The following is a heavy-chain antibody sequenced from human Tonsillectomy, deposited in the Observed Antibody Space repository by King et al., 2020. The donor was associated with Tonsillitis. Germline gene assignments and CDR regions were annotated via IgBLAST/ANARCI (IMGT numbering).Heavy chain of an antibody. CDR2: IHYSGIT. CDR3: AKYGGDGYNYDN. Sequence: VQLQESGPGLVKPSETLALTCSLSGGSIGNYFWSWIRQPPGQGLEWSAYIHYSGITNYNPSLKSRVIISVDTSKNEFSLKLRSVSAADTAVYYCAKYGGDGYNYDNWGQGTLVTVSS. D-gene: IGHD5-24*01. J-gene: IGHJ4*02. CDR1: GGSIGNYF. V-gene: IGHV4-59*08.